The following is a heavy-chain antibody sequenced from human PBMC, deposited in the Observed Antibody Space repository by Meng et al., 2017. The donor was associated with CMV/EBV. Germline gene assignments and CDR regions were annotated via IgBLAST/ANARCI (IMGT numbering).Heavy chain of an antibody. CDR2: IYTSGST. CDR3: AREAFKVLFFPFDP. CDR1: GGSISSGSYY. J-gene: IGHJ5*02. Sequence: QVQRQESGPGLGKPSQTLSLTCPVSGGSISSGSYYWSWIRQPAGKGLEWIGRIYTSGSTNYNPSLKSRVTISVDTSKNQFSLKLSSVTAADTAVYYCAREAFKVLFFPFDPWGQGTLVTVSS. V-gene: IGHV4-61*02. D-gene: IGHD1-1*01.